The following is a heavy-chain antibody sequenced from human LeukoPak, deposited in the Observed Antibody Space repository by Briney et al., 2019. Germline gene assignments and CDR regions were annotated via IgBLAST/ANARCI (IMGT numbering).Heavy chain of an antibody. D-gene: IGHD3-10*01. CDR3: ARRVMVRGVITPFDY. J-gene: IGHJ4*02. CDR1: GYSISTSYY. Sequence: SETLSLTCTVSGYSISTSYYWGWIRQPPGKGLEWIGSIYHSGSTYYNPSLKSRVTISVDTSKNQFSLKLSAVTAADTAVYYCARRVMVRGVITPFDYWGQGTLVTVSS. V-gene: IGHV4-38-2*02. CDR2: IYHSGST.